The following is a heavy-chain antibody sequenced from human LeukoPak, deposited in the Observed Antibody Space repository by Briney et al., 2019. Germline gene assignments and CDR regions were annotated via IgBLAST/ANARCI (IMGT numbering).Heavy chain of an antibody. V-gene: IGHV4-4*07. CDR2: IYTSGST. CDR1: GGSISSYY. D-gene: IGHD5-24*01. Sequence: SETLSFTCTVSGGSISSYYWSWIRQPAGKGLEWIGRIYTSGSTNYNPSLKSRVTMSVDTSKNQFSLKLSSVTAADTAVYYCARAEGWLQFNYFDCWGQGTLVTVSS. J-gene: IGHJ4*02. CDR3: ARAEGWLQFNYFDC.